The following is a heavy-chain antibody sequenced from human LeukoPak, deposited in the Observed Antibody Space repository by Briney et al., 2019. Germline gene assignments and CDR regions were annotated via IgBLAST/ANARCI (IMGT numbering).Heavy chain of an antibody. V-gene: IGHV1-69*04. CDR1: GGTFSSYA. D-gene: IGHD3-10*01. CDR3: ARDPTWGSGSYIGGNFDY. CDR2: IIPILGIA. J-gene: IGHJ4*02. Sequence: GASVKVSCKASGGTFSSYAISWVRQAPGQGLEWMGRIIPILGIANYAQKFQGRVTITADKSTSTAYMELSSLRSEDTAVYYCARDPTWGSGSYIGGNFDYWGQGTLVTVSS.